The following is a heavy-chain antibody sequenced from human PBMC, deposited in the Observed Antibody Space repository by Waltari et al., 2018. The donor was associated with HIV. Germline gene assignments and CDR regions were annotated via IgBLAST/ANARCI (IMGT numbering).Heavy chain of an antibody. CDR1: GYTFTSYA. V-gene: IGHV1-3*01. J-gene: IGHJ6*03. CDR2: INAGNGNT. D-gene: IGHD1-26*01. Sequence: QVQLVQSGAEVKKPGASVKVSCKASGYTFTSYAMHWVRKAPGQRLEWMGWINAGNGNTKYSQKFQGRVTITRDTSASTAYMELSSLRSEDTAVYYCARDMGGSYSYYYYYMDVWGKGTTVTVSS. CDR3: ARDMGGSYSYYYYYMDV.